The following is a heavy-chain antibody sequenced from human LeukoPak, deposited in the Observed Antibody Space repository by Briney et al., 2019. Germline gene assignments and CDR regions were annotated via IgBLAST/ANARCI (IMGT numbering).Heavy chain of an antibody. J-gene: IGHJ3*02. CDR1: GYSFTSYW. V-gene: IGHV5-51*01. D-gene: IGHD1-26*01. CDR2: IYPGDSDT. CDR3: ARPAGGWELLRLRGDDAFDI. Sequence: KRGESLKISCKGSGYSFTSYWIGWVRQMPGKGLEWMGIIYPGDSDTRYSPSFQGQVTISADKSISTAYLQWSSLKASDTAMYYCARPAGGWELLRLRGDDAFDIWGQGTMVTVSS.